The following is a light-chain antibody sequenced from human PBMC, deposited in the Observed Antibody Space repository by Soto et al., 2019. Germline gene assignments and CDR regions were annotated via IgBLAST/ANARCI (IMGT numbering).Light chain of an antibody. V-gene: IGKV1-5*01. Sequence: DIQMTQSRSILSASVGDRVTITCRASQSISSWLAWYQQKPGKAPKLLIYDASSLESGVPSRFSGIGSGTEFTLTITSLQNDDFATYYCQQYDSYAWTFGQGTRLEIK. CDR3: QQYDSYAWT. CDR1: QSISSW. CDR2: DAS. J-gene: IGKJ5*01.